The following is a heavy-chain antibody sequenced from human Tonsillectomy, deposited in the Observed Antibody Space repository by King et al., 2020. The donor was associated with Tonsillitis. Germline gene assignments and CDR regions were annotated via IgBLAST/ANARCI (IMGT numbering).Heavy chain of an antibody. Sequence: VQLVESGGGVVQPGRSLRLSCAASGFTFSSYGMHWVRQAPGKGLAWVAVIAYDGTNKYYADSVKGRFTISRDNSKNTLYLQMNSLRTEDTAVYYCAKDIVGIHYYGMDVWGQGTTVTVSS. J-gene: IGHJ6*02. D-gene: IGHD2-15*01. CDR3: AKDIVGIHYYGMDV. V-gene: IGHV3-30*18. CDR1: GFTFSSYG. CDR2: IAYDGTNK.